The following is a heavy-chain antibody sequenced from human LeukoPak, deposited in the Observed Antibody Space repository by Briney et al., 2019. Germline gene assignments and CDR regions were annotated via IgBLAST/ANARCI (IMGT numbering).Heavy chain of an antibody. D-gene: IGHD5-18*01. CDR2: IVPILGRG. J-gene: IGHJ4*02. Sequence: SVTVSFKASGGTFNIDGISGVRQAPGQGGEGMGRIVPILGRGNYTRKLQGRGTITREKAKSRAYMEVSSLRSEDTAVYYCARDFLDTNEDNYWGQGTLVTVSS. V-gene: IGHV1-69*04. CDR3: ARDFLDTNEDNY. CDR1: GGTFNIDG.